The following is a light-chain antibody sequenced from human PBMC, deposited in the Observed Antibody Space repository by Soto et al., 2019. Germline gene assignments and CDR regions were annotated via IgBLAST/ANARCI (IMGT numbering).Light chain of an antibody. J-gene: IGLJ1*01. Sequence: QTALTQPASVSGCPGQMITISCTGTSSDVGGYDSVCWCQQHSGTASKIMSYEVTGGTSRVSTCLSGYKLRDEASLTLYWLQAEDEDQHYCSSFITRCRNVFGTGTNVTLL. CDR2: EVT. V-gene: IGLV2-14*03. CDR1: SSDVGGYDS. CDR3: SSFITRCRNV.